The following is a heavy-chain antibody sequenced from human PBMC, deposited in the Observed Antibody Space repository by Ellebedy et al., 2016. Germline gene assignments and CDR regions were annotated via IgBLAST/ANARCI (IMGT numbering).Heavy chain of an antibody. Sequence: SETLSLTXTVSGGSISSSSYYWGWIRQPPGKGLEWIGSIYYSGSTYYNPSLKSRVTISVDTSKNQFSLKLSSVTAADTAVYYCARVGGWGLVITNNLFDYWGQGTLVTVSS. CDR1: GGSISSSSYY. CDR2: IYYSGST. J-gene: IGHJ4*02. V-gene: IGHV4-39*07. D-gene: IGHD3-10*01. CDR3: ARVGGWGLVITNNLFDY.